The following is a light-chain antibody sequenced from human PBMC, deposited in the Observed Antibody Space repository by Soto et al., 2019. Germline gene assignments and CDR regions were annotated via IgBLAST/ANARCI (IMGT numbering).Light chain of an antibody. V-gene: IGLV1-44*01. J-gene: IGLJ2*01. CDR2: SNN. CDR1: SSNIGSNI. Sequence: QLVLTQPPSASGTPGQRVTISCSGSSSNIGSNIVNWYQQVPGTAPKLLIYSNNQRPSGVPDRFSGSKSGTSASLAISGLQSEDEADYYCAAWDDSLNGPGVVFGGGTKLTVL. CDR3: AAWDDSLNGPGVV.